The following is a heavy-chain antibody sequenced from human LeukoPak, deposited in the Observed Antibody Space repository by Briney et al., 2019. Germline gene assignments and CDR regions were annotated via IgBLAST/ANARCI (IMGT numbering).Heavy chain of an antibody. Sequence: GGSLRLSRAASGFTFSSYSMNWVRQAPGRGLEWVSSISSSSSYIYYADSVKGRFTISRDNAKNSLYLQMNSLRAEDTAVYYCARFDYGDYFDYWGQGTLVTVSS. CDR2: ISSSSSYI. D-gene: IGHD4-17*01. CDR1: GFTFSSYS. CDR3: ARFDYGDYFDY. J-gene: IGHJ4*02. V-gene: IGHV3-21*01.